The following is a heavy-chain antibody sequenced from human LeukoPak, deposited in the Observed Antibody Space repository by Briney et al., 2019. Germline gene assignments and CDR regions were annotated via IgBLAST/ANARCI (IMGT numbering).Heavy chain of an antibody. V-gene: IGHV3-48*01. CDR2: ISSSSSTR. CDR3: ARRCSSTSCYRAFDY. Sequence: PGGSLRLSCAASGFTFSSYSMNWVRQAPGKGLEGVSYISSSSSTRYYADSVKGRFTISRDNAKNSLYLQMNSLRAEDTAVYYCARRCSSTSCYRAFDYWGQGTLVTVSS. J-gene: IGHJ4*02. CDR1: GFTFSSYS. D-gene: IGHD2-2*02.